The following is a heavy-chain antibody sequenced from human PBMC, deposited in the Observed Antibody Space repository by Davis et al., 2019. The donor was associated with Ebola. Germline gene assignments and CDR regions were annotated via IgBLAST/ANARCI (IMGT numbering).Heavy chain of an antibody. CDR1: GYTFTGYY. J-gene: IGHJ4*02. CDR2: INPNSGGS. Sequence: ASVKVSCKASGYTFTGYYMHWVRQAPGQGLEWMGRINPNSGGSNYAQKFQGRVTMTRDTSISTAYMELSRLRSDDTAVYFCARDEGSSSSWRISYWGQGTLVTVSS. V-gene: IGHV1-2*06. D-gene: IGHD6-13*01. CDR3: ARDEGSSSSWRISY.